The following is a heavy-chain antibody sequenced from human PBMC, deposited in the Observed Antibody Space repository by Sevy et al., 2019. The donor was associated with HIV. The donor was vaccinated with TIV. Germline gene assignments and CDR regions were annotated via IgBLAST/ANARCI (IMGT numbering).Heavy chain of an antibody. CDR3: TTDVHRGDFRLWDD. D-gene: IGHD4-17*01. J-gene: IGHJ4*02. CDR2: FDPQRGKI. V-gene: IGHV1-24*01. CDR1: EYSLNELS. Sequence: ASVKVSCQVFEYSLNELSIHWVRQAPGKGLEWMGGFDPQRGKIIYAQKFQGRVTMTEDTSTETAYMELSNLRSEDTAVYYCTTDVHRGDFRLWDDWGQGTRVTVSS.